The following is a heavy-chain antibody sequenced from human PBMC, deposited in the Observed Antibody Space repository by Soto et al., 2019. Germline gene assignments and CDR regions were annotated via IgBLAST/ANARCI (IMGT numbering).Heavy chain of an antibody. CDR1: GFTFKNYG. V-gene: IGHV3-33*05. CDR2: VSYDGTKT. D-gene: IGHD1-26*01. CDR3: ARELRSYSGAYSDH. J-gene: IGHJ4*02. Sequence: GGSLRLSCVGSGFTFKNYGMHWVRQAPGKGLEWLAVVSYDGTKTMYTDSVKGRISISRDNARNTLFLQMDSLTAEDTALYYCARELRSYSGAYSDHWGQGTPVTISS.